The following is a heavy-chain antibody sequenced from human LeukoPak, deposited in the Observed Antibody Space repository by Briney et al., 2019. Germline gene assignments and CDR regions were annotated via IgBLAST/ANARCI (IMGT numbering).Heavy chain of an antibody. Sequence: ASVKVSCTASGYTFTSYDINWVRQATGQGLEWMGWMNPNSGNTGYAQKFQGRVTMTRNTSISTAYMEPSSLRSEDTAVYYCARRSQAGGTGIGYWGQGTLVTVSS. CDR1: GYTFTSYD. CDR2: MNPNSGNT. D-gene: IGHD6-19*01. J-gene: IGHJ4*02. CDR3: ARRSQAGGTGIGY. V-gene: IGHV1-8*01.